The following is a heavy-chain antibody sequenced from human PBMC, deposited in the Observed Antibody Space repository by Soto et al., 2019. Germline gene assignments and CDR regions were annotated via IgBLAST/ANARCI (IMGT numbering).Heavy chain of an antibody. CDR3: AKNSGWFNN. CDR1: GFPFSATD. Sequence: EFQVMQSGGGFVQPGGSLRLACAASGFPFSATDMSWVRQAPGKGLEWVSTIDGGGETTYYADSVRGRFTISRDNSKNTVCLQMDGPRVDDTAFYYCAKNSGWFNNWGQGDLVIVSS. J-gene: IGHJ5*02. D-gene: IGHD3-10*01. V-gene: IGHV3-23*01. CDR2: IDGGGETT.